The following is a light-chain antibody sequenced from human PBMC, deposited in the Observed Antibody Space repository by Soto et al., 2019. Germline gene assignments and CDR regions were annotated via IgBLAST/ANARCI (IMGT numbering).Light chain of an antibody. CDR1: QSVSSN. CDR3: QQYNNWHPMYT. CDR2: GAS. Sequence: EIVMTQSPATLYVSPGERATLSCRASQSVSSNLAWYQQKPGQAPRLLIYGASTRATGIPARFSGSGSGTEFTLTISSLQSEDFAVYYCQQYNNWHPMYTFGQGTKLEIK. V-gene: IGKV3-15*01. J-gene: IGKJ2*01.